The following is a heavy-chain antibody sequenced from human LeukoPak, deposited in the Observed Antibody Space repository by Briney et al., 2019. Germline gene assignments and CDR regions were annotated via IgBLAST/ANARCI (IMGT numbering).Heavy chain of an antibody. V-gene: IGHV3-21*01. J-gene: IGHJ6*02. Sequence: GGSLRLSCAASGFTFSSYSMNWVRQAPGKGLEWVSSISSSSSYIYYADSVKGLFTISRDNAKNSLYLQMNSLRAEDTAVYYCARVGYYYDSSGLYYYYGMDVWGQGTTVTVSS. CDR1: GFTFSSYS. CDR2: ISSSSSYI. D-gene: IGHD3-22*01. CDR3: ARVGYYYDSSGLYYYYGMDV.